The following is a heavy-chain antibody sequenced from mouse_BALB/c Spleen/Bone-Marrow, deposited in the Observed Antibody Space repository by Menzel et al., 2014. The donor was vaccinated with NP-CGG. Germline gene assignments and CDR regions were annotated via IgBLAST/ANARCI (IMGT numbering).Heavy chain of an antibody. D-gene: IGHD2-2*01. V-gene: IGHV1-69*02. J-gene: IGHJ3*01. Sequence: VQLQQSGAELEKPGAPVKLSCKAPGYTFTSYWMNWIKQRPGRGLEWIGRIDPSDSETHYNQKFKDKATLTADKSSSTASIQLSSLTSEDSAVYYCARDRFCSGNDGFVYWGRGTLVPVSA. CDR1: GYTFTSYW. CDR3: ARDRFCSGNDGFVY. CDR2: IDPSDSET.